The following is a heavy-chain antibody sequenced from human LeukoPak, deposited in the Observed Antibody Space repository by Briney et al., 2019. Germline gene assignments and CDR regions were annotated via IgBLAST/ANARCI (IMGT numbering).Heavy chain of an antibody. CDR3: ARGWELLYWYGMDV. CDR2: IWYDGSNK. D-gene: IGHD1-26*01. J-gene: IGHJ6*02. V-gene: IGHV3-33*01. Sequence: GGSLRLSCAASGFTFSSYGMHWVRQAPGKGLEWVAVIWYDGSNKYYADSVKGRFTISRDNSKNTLYLQMNSLRAEDTAVYYCARGWELLYWYGMDVWGQGTTVTVSS. CDR1: GFTFSSYG.